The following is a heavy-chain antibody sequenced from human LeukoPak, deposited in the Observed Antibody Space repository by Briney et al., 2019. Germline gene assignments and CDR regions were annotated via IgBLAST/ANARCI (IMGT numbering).Heavy chain of an antibody. V-gene: IGHV3-74*01. D-gene: IGHD1-26*01. CDR3: ARRSSGSPPYYFDY. CDR1: GFTFSSYW. Sequence: GGSLRLSCTASGFTFSSYWMHWVRQAPGKGLVWVSRINSDGSTTNYADSVKGRFTISRDNAKNTLDLQMNSLRAEDTAVYYCARRSSGSPPYYFDYWGQGTLVTVSS. CDR2: INSDGSTT. J-gene: IGHJ4*02.